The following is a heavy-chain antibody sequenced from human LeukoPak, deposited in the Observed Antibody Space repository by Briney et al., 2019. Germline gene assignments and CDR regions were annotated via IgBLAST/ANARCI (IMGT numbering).Heavy chain of an antibody. CDR3: ARAIGKQPYYYYYYMDV. D-gene: IGHD5-18*01. CDR2: IIPIFGTA. Sequence: SVKVSCKASGGTFSSYAISWVRQAPGQGLEWMGGIIPIFGTANYAQKFQGRVTITTDESTSTAYMELSSLRSEDTAVYYCARAIGKQPYYYYYYMDVWGKGTTVAVSS. V-gene: IGHV1-69*05. CDR1: GGTFSSYA. J-gene: IGHJ6*03.